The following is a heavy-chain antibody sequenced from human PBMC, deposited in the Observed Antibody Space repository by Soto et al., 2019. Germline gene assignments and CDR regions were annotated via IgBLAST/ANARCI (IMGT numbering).Heavy chain of an antibody. CDR1: GFTFSSYA. V-gene: IGHV3-33*01. Sequence: QAHLVESGGGVVQPGGSLRLSCAASGFTFSSYAMHWVRQAPGKGLEWVALMWYDRSHTYYAESVKGRFNISRDESKNMLLQHMSGLRAEDTAVYYCPRDRSYRTGYYSGIDVWGQGTTVTVS. J-gene: IGHJ6*02. CDR2: MWYDRSHT. D-gene: IGHD1-1*01. CDR3: PRDRSYRTGYYSGIDV.